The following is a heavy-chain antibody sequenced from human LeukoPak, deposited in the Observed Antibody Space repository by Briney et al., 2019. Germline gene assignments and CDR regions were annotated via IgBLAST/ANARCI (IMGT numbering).Heavy chain of an antibody. J-gene: IGHJ4*02. V-gene: IGHV3-30*18. Sequence: GGSLRLSCAASGFTFSSYGMHWVRQAPGKGLEWVAVISYDGSNKYYADSVKGRFTISRDNSKNTLYLQMNSLRAEDTAVYYCAKGLPYEVKYYFDYWGQGTLVTVSS. CDR3: AKGLPYEVKYYFDY. CDR1: GFTFSSYG. CDR2: ISYDGSNK. D-gene: IGHD3-3*01.